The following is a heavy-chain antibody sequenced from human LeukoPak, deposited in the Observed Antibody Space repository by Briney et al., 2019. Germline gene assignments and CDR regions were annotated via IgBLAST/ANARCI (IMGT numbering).Heavy chain of an antibody. Sequence: PSETLSLTCTVSGGSISSYYWSWIRQPPGMGLEWIGYIYYSGSTNYNPSLKSRVTISVDTSKNQFSLKLSSVTAADTAVYYCARVGCSGGSCYDDAFDIWGQGTMVTVSS. CDR3: ARVGCSGGSCYDDAFDI. D-gene: IGHD2-15*01. V-gene: IGHV4-59*01. CDR1: GGSISSYY. CDR2: IYYSGST. J-gene: IGHJ3*02.